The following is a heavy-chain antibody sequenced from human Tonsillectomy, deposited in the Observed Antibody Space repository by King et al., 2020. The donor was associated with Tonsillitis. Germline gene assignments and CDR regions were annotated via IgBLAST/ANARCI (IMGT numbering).Heavy chain of an antibody. V-gene: IGHV3-74*01. Sequence: QLVQSGGGLVQPGGSLKLSCAASGFTFSSYWMHWVRHAPGKGLVWVSRINNDGSSTSYADSVRGRFTISRDNAKNTLYLQMNSLRAEDTAVYYCARDLYSVDAFDIWGQGTMVTVSS. CDR3: ARDLYSVDAFDI. J-gene: IGHJ3*02. CDR1: GFTFSSYW. CDR2: INNDGSST. D-gene: IGHD2-21*01.